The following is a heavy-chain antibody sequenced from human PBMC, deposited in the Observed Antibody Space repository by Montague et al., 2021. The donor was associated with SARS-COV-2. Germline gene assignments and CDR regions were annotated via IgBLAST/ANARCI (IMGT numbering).Heavy chain of an antibody. D-gene: IGHD3-10*01. Sequence: SETLSLTCAVYGGSFSGYYWHWIRQPPGKGLEWIGEINHSGSTNYNPSLKSRVTMSVDTSKNQFSWKLSSVTAADTAVYYCTRGARQGYGFRQGSFDCWGRGTLVTVSA. J-gene: IGHJ4*02. CDR3: TRGARQGYGFRQGSFDC. V-gene: IGHV4-34*01. CDR2: INHSGST. CDR1: GGSFSGYY.